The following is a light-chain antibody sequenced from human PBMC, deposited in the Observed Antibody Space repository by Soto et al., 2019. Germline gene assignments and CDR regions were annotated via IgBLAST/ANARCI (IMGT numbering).Light chain of an antibody. CDR3: LLYYGGAQV. CDR2: XXS. CDR1: TGAVTSGYY. J-gene: IGLJ2*01. Sequence: QAVVTQEPSLTVSPGGTVTLTCASSTGAVTSGYYPNWFQQKPGQAPRALXXXXSNXXXXXXXXXXGSLLGGKAALTLSGXXXXXXXXXYCLLYYGGAQVFGGGTKLTVL. V-gene: IGLV7-43*01.